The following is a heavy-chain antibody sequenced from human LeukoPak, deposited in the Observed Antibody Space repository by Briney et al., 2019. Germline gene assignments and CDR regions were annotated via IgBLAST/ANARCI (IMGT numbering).Heavy chain of an antibody. Sequence: GGSLRLSCAASGFTFSSYGMHWVRQAPGKGLEWVAVISYDGSNKYYADSVKGRFTISRDNSKDTLYLQMNSLRAEDTAVYYCAKGEGDFDWLLYDYWGQGTLVTVSS. J-gene: IGHJ4*02. CDR2: ISYDGSNK. V-gene: IGHV3-30*18. CDR3: AKGEGDFDWLLYDY. CDR1: GFTFSSYG. D-gene: IGHD3-9*01.